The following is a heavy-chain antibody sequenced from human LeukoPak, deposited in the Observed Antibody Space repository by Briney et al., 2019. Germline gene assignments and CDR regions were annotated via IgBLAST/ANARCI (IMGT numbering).Heavy chain of an antibody. CDR2: IWYDGSNK. CDR3: AKWGGYGYGIDF. J-gene: IGHJ4*02. D-gene: IGHD5-18*01. CDR1: GFTFSSYG. V-gene: IGHV3-33*06. Sequence: PGGSLRLSCAASGFTFSSYGMHWVRQAPGKGLEWVAVIWYDGSNKYYADSVKGRFTISRDNSKNTLYLQMNSLRDEDTAVYFCAKWGGYGYGIDFWGQGTLVTVSS.